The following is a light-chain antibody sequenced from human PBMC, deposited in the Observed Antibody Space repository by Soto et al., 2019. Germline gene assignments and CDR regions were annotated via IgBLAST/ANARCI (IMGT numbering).Light chain of an antibody. J-gene: IGKJ1*01. V-gene: IGKV1-5*01. CDR2: DAS. CDR3: QHYNSYSPA. Sequence: DIQMTQSPSTLSASVGERVTITCRASQSISGWLAWYQQKPGKAPKLLIFDASSLESGVPSRFSGSVSGTEFTLTISSLQPDDFATYYCQHYNSYSPAFGQGTKVEIK. CDR1: QSISGW.